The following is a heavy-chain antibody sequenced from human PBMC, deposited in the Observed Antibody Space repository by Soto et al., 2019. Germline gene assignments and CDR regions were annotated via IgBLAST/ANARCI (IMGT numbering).Heavy chain of an antibody. D-gene: IGHD3-3*01. V-gene: IGHV5-51*01. CDR2: IYPGDSDT. Sequence: PGESLKISCKGSGYSFSTYWIAWVRQMPGKGLEWMGIIYPGDSDTKYSPSFQGQVTFSADKTISTAYLQWSSLKASDSAIYYCARHYDFWSGFSYYYGLDVWGQGTTVTVSS. CDR1: GYSFSTYW. J-gene: IGHJ6*02. CDR3: ARHYDFWSGFSYYYGLDV.